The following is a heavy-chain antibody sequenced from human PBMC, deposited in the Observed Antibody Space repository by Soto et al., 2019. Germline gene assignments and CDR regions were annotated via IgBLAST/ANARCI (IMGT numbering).Heavy chain of an antibody. V-gene: IGHV1-18*01. CDR3: ARYLTKSPQLSTSYSYGMDV. CDR2: ISAYDGNT. J-gene: IGHJ6*02. Sequence: ASVKVSCKASGYTFSTYGVSWVRQAPGQGLEWMGWISAYDGNTNYAQKVQGRVTMTTDTSTTTAYMELRSLRSDDTAVYYCARYLTKSPQLSTSYSYGMDVWGQGTTVTVSS. CDR1: GYTFSTYG. D-gene: IGHD5-18*01.